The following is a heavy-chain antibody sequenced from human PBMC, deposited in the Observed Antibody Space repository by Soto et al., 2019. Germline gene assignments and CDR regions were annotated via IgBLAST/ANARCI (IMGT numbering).Heavy chain of an antibody. J-gene: IGHJ6*03. Sequence: GGSLRLSCAASGFTVSSNYMSWVRQAPGKGLEWVSVIYSGGSTYYADSVKGRFTISRHNSKNTLYLQMNSLRAEDTAVYYCARGSLYGSGSYYAPYYYYYMDVWGKGTTVTVSS. D-gene: IGHD3-10*01. CDR3: ARGSLYGSGSYYAPYYYYYMDV. CDR1: GFTVSSNY. CDR2: IYSGGST. V-gene: IGHV3-53*04.